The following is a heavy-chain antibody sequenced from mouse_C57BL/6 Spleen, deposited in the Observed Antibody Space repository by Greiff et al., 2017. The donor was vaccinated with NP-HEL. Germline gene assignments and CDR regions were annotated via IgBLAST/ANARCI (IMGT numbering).Heavy chain of an antibody. CDR1: GFSLTSYG. CDR3: ARDGYYVTGYAMDY. CDR2: IWSDGST. Sequence: VKLEESGPGLVAPSQSLSITCTVSGFSLTSYGVHWVRQPPGKGLEWLVVIWSDGSTTYNSALKSRLSISKDNSKSQVFLKMNSLQTDDTAMYYCARDGYYVTGYAMDYWGQGTSVTVSS. D-gene: IGHD2-3*01. V-gene: IGHV2-6*03. J-gene: IGHJ4*01.